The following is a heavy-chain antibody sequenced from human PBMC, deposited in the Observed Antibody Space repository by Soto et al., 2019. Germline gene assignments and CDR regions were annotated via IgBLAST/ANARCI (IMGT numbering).Heavy chain of an antibody. V-gene: IGHV1-69*13. CDR3: ASASLPFLHSYDSSGKLHASDI. Sequence: SVMVSCKASGVTFSSYAISWVRQAPGQGLEWMLWIIPIFGTANYAQKFQGRVTITADESTSTSYMELSSLRSEDTDVYYCASASLPFLHSYDSSGKLHASDIWGQATMVIVSS. D-gene: IGHD3-22*01. CDR2: IIPIFGTA. CDR1: GVTFSSYA. J-gene: IGHJ3*02.